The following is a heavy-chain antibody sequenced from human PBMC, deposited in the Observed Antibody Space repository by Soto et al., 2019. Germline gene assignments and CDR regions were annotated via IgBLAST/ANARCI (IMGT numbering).Heavy chain of an antibody. J-gene: IGHJ6*02. CDR3: ARDRAVLMVYHYYYYGMDV. CDR1: GFTFSSYA. Sequence: GGSLRLSCAASGFTFSSYAMHWVRQAPGKGLEWVAVISYDGSNKYYADSVKGRFTISRDNSKNTLYLQMNSMRAEDTAVYYCARDRAVLMVYHYYYYGMDVWGQGTTVTVS. D-gene: IGHD2-8*01. V-gene: IGHV3-30-3*01. CDR2: ISYDGSNK.